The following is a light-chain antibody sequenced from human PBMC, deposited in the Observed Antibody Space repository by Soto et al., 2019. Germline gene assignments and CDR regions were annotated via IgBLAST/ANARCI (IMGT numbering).Light chain of an antibody. CDR2: YDS. Sequence: SYVLTQPPSMSVAPGKTATIPCGENNIGSISVHWYQQKPGQAPVLVVYYDSDRPSGIPERFSGSNSGNTATLSISGVEAGDEADYYCQVWESSSVVFGGGTKLTVL. CDR1: NIGSIS. V-gene: IGLV3-21*01. J-gene: IGLJ2*01. CDR3: QVWESSSVV.